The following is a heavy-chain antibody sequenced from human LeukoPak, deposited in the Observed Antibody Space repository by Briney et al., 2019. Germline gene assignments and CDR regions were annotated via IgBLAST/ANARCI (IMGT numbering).Heavy chain of an antibody. CDR3: AKDWANALYFFDY. Sequence: WESLTLSCAASGFTFSNYAMSWVRQPPGKGLEWVGTISGSGFTTYFAAFVKGRFTISRANSKKTLYLQMNSLRAEDKAVYYCAKDWANALYFFDYWGQGTLVTVSS. CDR1: GFTFSNYA. J-gene: IGHJ4*02. D-gene: IGHD2-2*01. V-gene: IGHV3-23*01. CDR2: ISGSGFTT.